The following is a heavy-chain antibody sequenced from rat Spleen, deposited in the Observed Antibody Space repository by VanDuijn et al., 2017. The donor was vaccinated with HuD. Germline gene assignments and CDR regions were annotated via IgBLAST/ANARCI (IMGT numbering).Heavy chain of an antibody. V-gene: IGHV2-1*01. CDR3: TSPFRWFAY. J-gene: IGHJ3*01. CDR2: VWGDGST. CDR1: GFSLISNS. Sequence: QVQLKESGPGLMQPSQTLSLTCNVSGFSLISNSVHWVRQPPGKGLEWIGGVWGDGSTDYNSPLKSRLSISRDASKSQVLLKMNSLQTEDTAIYFCTSPFRWFAYWGQGTLVTVSS.